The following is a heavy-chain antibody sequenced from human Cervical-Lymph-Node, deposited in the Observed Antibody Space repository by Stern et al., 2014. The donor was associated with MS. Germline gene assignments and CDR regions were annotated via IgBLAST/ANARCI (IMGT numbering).Heavy chain of an antibody. D-gene: IGHD5-18*01. Sequence: QVQLGQSGAEVKKPGASVKVSCTASGYTFTDYAISWVRQAPRQGLEWMAWSSAYNGDTNFAQEVQGRVSLTTDTATSTAYMELRSLRSDDTAVYYCAVLSVDADFDYWGQGTLVTVSS. CDR3: AVLSVDADFDY. J-gene: IGHJ4*02. CDR1: GYTFTDYA. CDR2: SSAYNGDT. V-gene: IGHV1-18*01.